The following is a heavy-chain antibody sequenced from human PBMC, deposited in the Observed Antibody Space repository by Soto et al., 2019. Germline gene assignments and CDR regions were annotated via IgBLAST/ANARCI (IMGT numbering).Heavy chain of an antibody. D-gene: IGHD3-9*01. Sequence: SVKVSCKASGGTFSSYTISWVRQAPGQGLEWMGRIIPILGIANYAQKFQGRVTITADKSTSTAYMELSSLRSEDTAVYYCAQAPVTYDRSNWFDPWGQGTLVTVSS. CDR2: IIPILGIA. CDR1: GGTFSSYT. V-gene: IGHV1-69*02. J-gene: IGHJ5*02. CDR3: AQAPVTYDRSNWFDP.